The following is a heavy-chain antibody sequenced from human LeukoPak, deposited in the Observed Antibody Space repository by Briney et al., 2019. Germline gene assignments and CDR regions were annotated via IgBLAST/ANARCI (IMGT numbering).Heavy chain of an antibody. D-gene: IGHD3-3*01. CDR1: GFTFSSYA. CDR3: ARDHTIFGVARYYFDY. CDR2: ISYDGSNK. Sequence: GRSLRLSCAASGFTFSSYAMHWVRQAPGKGLEWVAVISYDGSNKYYADSVKGRFTISRDNSKNTLYLQMNSLRAEDTAVYYCARDHTIFGVARYYFDYWGQGTLVTVSS. V-gene: IGHV3-30-3*01. J-gene: IGHJ4*02.